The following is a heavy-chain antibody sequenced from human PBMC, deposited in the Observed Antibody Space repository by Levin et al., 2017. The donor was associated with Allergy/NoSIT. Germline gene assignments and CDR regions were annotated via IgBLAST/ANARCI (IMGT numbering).Heavy chain of an antibody. Sequence: SQTLSLTCTVSGGSVSSGSYYWSWIRQPPGKGLEWIGYIYYSGSTNYNPSLKSRVTISVDTSKNQFSLKLSSVTAADTAVYYCARGSAAGRWFNYYDYDGMDVWGQGTTVTVSS. D-gene: IGHD6-13*01. J-gene: IGHJ6*02. CDR2: IYYSGST. V-gene: IGHV4-61*01. CDR3: ARGSAAGRWFNYYDYDGMDV. CDR1: GGSVSSGSYY.